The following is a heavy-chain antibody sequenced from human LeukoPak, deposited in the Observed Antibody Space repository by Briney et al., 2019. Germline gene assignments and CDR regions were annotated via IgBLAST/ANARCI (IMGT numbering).Heavy chain of an antibody. D-gene: IGHD1-14*01. CDR3: ARGNQVYYYYYYGMDV. Sequence: SVKVSFKTSGYTFTGYYMHWVRQAPGQGLEWMGGIIPIFGTANYAQKFQGRVTITADESTSTAYMELSSLRSEDTAVYYCARGNQVYYYYYYGMDVWGQGTTVTVSS. J-gene: IGHJ6*02. CDR2: IIPIFGTA. V-gene: IGHV1-69*13. CDR1: GYTFTGYY.